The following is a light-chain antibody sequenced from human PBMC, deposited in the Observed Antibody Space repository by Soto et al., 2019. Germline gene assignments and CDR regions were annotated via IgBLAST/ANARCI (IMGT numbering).Light chain of an antibody. V-gene: IGKV1-39*01. Sequence: DIQMTQSPSSLSASVGDRVTITCRASRTISSYLNWYQQKPGKAPNLLIYAASNLQGGVPSRFSGSGSGTEFTLTISSLQSDDFAVYYCLQYDKWPPWTFGQGTKVDIK. CDR1: RTISSY. CDR2: AAS. CDR3: LQYDKWPPWT. J-gene: IGKJ1*01.